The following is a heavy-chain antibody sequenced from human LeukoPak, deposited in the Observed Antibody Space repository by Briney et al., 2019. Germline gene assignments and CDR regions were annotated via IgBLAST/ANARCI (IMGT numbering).Heavy chain of an antibody. V-gene: IGHV3-30*19. CDR1: GFTFSSYG. CDR3: ARELERPNFFDY. J-gene: IGHJ4*02. CDR2: ISHDANTK. D-gene: IGHD1-1*01. Sequence: GGSLRLSCAASGFTFSSYGMHWVRQAPGKGLEWVTVISHDANTKYYADSVKGRFTISRDNSKNTLYLQMNSLRAEDTAVYYCARELERPNFFDYWGQGTLVTVSS.